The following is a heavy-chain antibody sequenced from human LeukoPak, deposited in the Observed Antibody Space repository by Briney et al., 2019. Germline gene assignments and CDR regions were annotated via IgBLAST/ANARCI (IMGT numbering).Heavy chain of an antibody. Sequence: GSLRLSCAASGFTLSRFWMTWVRLAPGKGLEWIGYIYSSGSTNYNPSLKSRVTISVDTSKNQFSLKLSSVTAADTAVYYCARHQFVGGQWMHAFDIWGQGTMVTVSS. D-gene: IGHD3-16*01. J-gene: IGHJ3*02. V-gene: IGHV4-59*08. CDR1: GFTLSRFW. CDR3: ARHQFVGGQWMHAFDI. CDR2: IYSSGST.